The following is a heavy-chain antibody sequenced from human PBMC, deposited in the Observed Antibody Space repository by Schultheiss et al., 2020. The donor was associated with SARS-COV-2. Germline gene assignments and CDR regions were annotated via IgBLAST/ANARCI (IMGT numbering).Heavy chain of an antibody. Sequence: GGSLRLSCAASGFTFSSYSMNWVRQAPGKGLEWVSYISSSSSTIYYADSVKGRFTISRDNAKNSLYLQMDSLRVEDTALYFCARQRSISAYYYFFGMDVWGQGTTVTVSS. CDR1: GFTFSSYS. V-gene: IGHV3-48*01. CDR3: ARQRSISAYYYFFGMDV. CDR2: ISSSSSTI. D-gene: IGHD1-26*01. J-gene: IGHJ6*02.